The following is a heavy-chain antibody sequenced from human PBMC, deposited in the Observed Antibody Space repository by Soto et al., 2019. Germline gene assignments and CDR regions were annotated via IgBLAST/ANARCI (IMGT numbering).Heavy chain of an antibody. V-gene: IGHV3-11*01. CDR1: GFTFSDYY. Sequence: GGALRLSCAASGFTFSDYYMSWIRQAPGKGLEWVSYISSSGSTIYYADSVKGRFTISRDNAKNSLYLQMDSLRAEDTAVYYCARDGETIAAAGTRNWFDPWGQGTLVTVSS. CDR2: ISSSGSTI. D-gene: IGHD6-13*01. J-gene: IGHJ5*02. CDR3: ARDGETIAAAGTRNWFDP.